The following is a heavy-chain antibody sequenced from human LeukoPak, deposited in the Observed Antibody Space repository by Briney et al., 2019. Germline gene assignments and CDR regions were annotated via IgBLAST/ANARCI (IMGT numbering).Heavy chain of an antibody. CDR2: IFSGGST. CDR1: GFTVSSNY. D-gene: IGHD5-24*01. Sequence: PGGSLRLSCAASGFTVSSNYMSWVRQAPGKGLEWVSVIFSGGSTYYADSVKGRFTISRDNSKNTLYLQMNSLRAEDTAVYYCARDFMATITDYWGQGTLVTVSS. V-gene: IGHV3-66*01. J-gene: IGHJ4*02. CDR3: ARDFMATITDY.